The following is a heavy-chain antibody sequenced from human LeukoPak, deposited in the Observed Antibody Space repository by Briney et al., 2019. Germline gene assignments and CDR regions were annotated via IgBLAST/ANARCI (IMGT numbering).Heavy chain of an antibody. J-gene: IGHJ4*02. CDR2: IYSGGST. Sequence: GGSLRLSCAASGFTVSSNYMSWVRQAPGKGLEWVSVIYSGGSTYYADSVKGRFTISSDNSKNTLYLQMNSLRAEDTAVYYCARGLYYYDSSGYDYWGQGTLVTVSS. CDR3: ARGLYYYDSSGYDY. CDR1: GFTVSSNY. D-gene: IGHD3-22*01. V-gene: IGHV3-66*01.